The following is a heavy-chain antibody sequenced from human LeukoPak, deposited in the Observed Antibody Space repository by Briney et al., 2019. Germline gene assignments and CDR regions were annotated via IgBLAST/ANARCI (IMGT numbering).Heavy chain of an antibody. V-gene: IGHV1-69*13. CDR1: GATFSSYA. J-gene: IGHJ3*02. D-gene: IGHD4-11*01. CDR2: IIPIFGTA. CDR3: ARDARRDYPDAFDI. Sequence: SVKVSCKASGATFSSYAISWVRQAPGQGLEGMGGIIPIFGTANYAQKFQGRVTITADESTSTAYMELSSLRSEDTAVYYCARDARRDYPDAFDIWGQGTMVTVSS.